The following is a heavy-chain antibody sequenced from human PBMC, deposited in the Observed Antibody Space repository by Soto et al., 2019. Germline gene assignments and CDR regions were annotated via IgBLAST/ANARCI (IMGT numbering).Heavy chain of an antibody. CDR2: IWPDGDNK. V-gene: IGHV3-33*01. J-gene: IGHJ5*02. D-gene: IGHD6-19*01. Sequence: QVQLVESGGGVVQPGRSLRLSCAAAGFAFSVYGMNWVRQAPSKWLEWVAVIWPDGDNKYYADSVKGRFTISRDNSKNTLYLQMNSLRADDMAVYYCARGPVHGWYLSPWGQGTLVTVSS. CDR3: ARGPVHGWYLSP. CDR1: GFAFSVYG.